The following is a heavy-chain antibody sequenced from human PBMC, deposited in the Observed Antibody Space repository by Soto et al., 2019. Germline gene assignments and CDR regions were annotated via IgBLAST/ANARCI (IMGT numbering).Heavy chain of an antibody. CDR3: ARVRYYDFWSGTNGAWFDP. V-gene: IGHV4-30-2*01. Sequence: SETLSLTCAVSGGSISSGGYSWSWIRQPPGKGLEWIGYIYHSGSTYYNPSLKSRVTISVDRSKNQFSLKLSSVTAADTAVYYCARVRYYDFWSGTNGAWFDPWGQGTLVTVSS. CDR2: IYHSGST. CDR1: GGSISSGGYS. J-gene: IGHJ5*02. D-gene: IGHD3-3*01.